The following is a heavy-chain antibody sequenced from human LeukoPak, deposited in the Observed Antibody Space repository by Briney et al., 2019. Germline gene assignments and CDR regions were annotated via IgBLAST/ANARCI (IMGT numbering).Heavy chain of an antibody. CDR2: INHSGST. D-gene: IGHD1-26*01. CDR3: AAAASGSSADY. Sequence: PSETLSLTCAVYGGSFSGYYWSWIRQPPGKGLEWIGEINHSGSTNYNPSLKSRVTISVDTSKNQFSLKLSSVTAAVTAVYYCAAAASGSSADYWGQGTLVTVSS. J-gene: IGHJ4*02. CDR1: GGSFSGYY. V-gene: IGHV4-34*01.